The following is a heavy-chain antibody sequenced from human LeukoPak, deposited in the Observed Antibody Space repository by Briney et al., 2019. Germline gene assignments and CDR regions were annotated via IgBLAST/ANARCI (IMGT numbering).Heavy chain of an antibody. CDR1: GGTFSSYA. D-gene: IGHD4-17*01. J-gene: IGHJ6*02. Sequence: ASVKVSCKASGGTFSSYAVSWVRQAPGQGLEWMGGLIPIFGTANYAQKFQGRVTITADESTSTAYMELSSLRSEDTVVYYCARDSPTTVTGYYGMDVWGQGTTVTVSS. V-gene: IGHV1-69*01. CDR3: ARDSPTTVTGYYGMDV. CDR2: LIPIFGTA.